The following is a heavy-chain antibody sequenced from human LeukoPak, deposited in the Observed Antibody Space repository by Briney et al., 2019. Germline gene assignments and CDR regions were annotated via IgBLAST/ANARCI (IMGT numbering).Heavy chain of an antibody. CDR3: ARSLSGYDPLSAF. CDR2: MTASSVTF. CDR1: GFTFSSYA. Sequence: GGSLRLSCEVSGFTFSSYAMTWVRQVPGRGLDLLAYMTASSVTFYYADSVRGRFTISRDNARNSLFLQMNSLTVEDTAVYYCARSLSGYDPLSAFWGQGTLVTVSS. D-gene: IGHD5-12*01. V-gene: IGHV3-48*03. J-gene: IGHJ4*02.